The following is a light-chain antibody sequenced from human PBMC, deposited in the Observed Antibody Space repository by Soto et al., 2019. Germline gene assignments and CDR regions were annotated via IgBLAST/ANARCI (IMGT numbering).Light chain of an antibody. Sequence: IVMTQSPATLSVSPGERVTFSCRASQGINRKLAWYQHKAGQAPRLLISGASTGATGIPARFGGSGSGTEFTLTINSLQSEDSAVYYCQQYHTWPVTFGGGTKVEI. V-gene: IGKV3-15*01. CDR1: QGINRK. CDR3: QQYHTWPVT. J-gene: IGKJ4*01. CDR2: GAS.